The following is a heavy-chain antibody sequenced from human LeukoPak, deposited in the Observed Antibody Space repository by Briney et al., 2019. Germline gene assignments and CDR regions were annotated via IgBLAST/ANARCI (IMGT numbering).Heavy chain of an antibody. V-gene: IGHV1-18*01. CDR3: ARSNGDYVRDAFDI. J-gene: IGHJ3*02. CDR2: ISAYNGNT. CDR1: GYTFTSYG. Sequence: ASVKVSCKASGYTFTSYGISWVRQAPGQGLEWMGWISAYNGNTNYAQKLQGRVTMTTDTSTSTAYMELRSLRSDDTAVYYCARSNGDYVRDAFDIWGQGTMVTVSS. D-gene: IGHD4-17*01.